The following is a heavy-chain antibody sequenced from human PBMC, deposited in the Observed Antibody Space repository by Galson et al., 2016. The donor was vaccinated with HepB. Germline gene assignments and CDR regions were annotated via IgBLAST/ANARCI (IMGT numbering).Heavy chain of an antibody. D-gene: IGHD6-13*01. CDR2: ITSGNVYI. Sequence: SLRLSCAASGFNFNNFAMNWVRQPPGKGPEWVATITSGNVYIYYADSVRGRFTISRDNTNSSVFLQMNSLRAEDTAVYYCARAAGGPYYYYGMDVCGQGTTVTVSS. CDR3: ARAAGGPYYYYGMDV. CDR1: GFNFNNFA. J-gene: IGHJ6*02. V-gene: IGHV3-21*01.